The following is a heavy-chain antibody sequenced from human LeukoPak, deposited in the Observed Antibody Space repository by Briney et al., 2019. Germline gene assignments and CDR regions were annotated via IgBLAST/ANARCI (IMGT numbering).Heavy chain of an antibody. CDR3: AREVPSSGFYFDY. Sequence: SETLSLTCTVSGGSISSYYWSWIRQPPGKGLEWIGYIYYSGSTIYNPSLKSRVTISVDTSKNQFSLKLTSVTAADTAVYYCAREVPSSGFYFDYWGQGTLVTVSS. V-gene: IGHV4-59*01. D-gene: IGHD3-22*01. J-gene: IGHJ4*02. CDR2: IYYSGST. CDR1: GGSISSYY.